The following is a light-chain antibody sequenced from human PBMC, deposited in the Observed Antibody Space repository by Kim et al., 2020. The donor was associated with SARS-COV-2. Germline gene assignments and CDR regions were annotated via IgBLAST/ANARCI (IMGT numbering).Light chain of an antibody. CDR1: SSDIGSYNY. V-gene: IGLV2-14*03. J-gene: IGLJ3*02. CDR3: TSYTTSSTWV. CDR2: DVT. Sequence: QSALTQPVSVSGSPGQSITISCTGTSSDIGSYNYVSWYQQYPGEAPKLMIYDVTKRPSGVSNRFSGSKSASTASLTISGLQAEDEADYYCTSYTTSSTWVFGGGTK.